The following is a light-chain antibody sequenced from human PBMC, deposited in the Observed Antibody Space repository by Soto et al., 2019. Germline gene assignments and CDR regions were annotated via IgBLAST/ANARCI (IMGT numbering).Light chain of an antibody. V-gene: IGLV4-69*01. J-gene: IGLJ1*01. Sequence: QSVLTQSPSASASLGASVKLTCTLSSGHSSYAIAWHQQQPEKGPRYLMKLNSDGSHSKGDGIPDRFSGSSSGAERYLIISRLQSEDEADYYCQTWGTGIHVFGTGPKVTVL. CDR2: LNSDGSH. CDR3: QTWGTGIHV. CDR1: SGHSSYA.